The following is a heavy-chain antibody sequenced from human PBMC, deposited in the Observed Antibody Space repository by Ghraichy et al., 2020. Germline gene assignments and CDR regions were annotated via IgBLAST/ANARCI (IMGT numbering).Heavy chain of an antibody. CDR1: GGAVATYY. V-gene: IGHV4-59*02. D-gene: IGHD5-18*01. Sequence: SETLSLTCTDSGGAVATYYWSWIRQPPGKGLEWLGYFFYSGSPKYNPSLKSRVTMLLDMSKNQFSLKLSSVTAADTAIYYCARRGDTYGYLEAYAFDIWGPGTVVTVSS. J-gene: IGHJ3*02. CDR3: ARRGDTYGYLEAYAFDI. CDR2: FFYSGSP.